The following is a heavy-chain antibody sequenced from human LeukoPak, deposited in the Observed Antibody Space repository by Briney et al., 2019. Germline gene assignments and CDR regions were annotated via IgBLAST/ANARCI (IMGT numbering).Heavy chain of an antibody. CDR3: ATPSFFGVVMSVFLF. CDR1: GYTHTEFP. Sequence: SVNDSFKCSGYTHTEFPIHWVRQPPAKGLQWMGCFDPEDGETIYAQQFQGRVIMTEHKSTHTDYMELSSLTDEDTAVYYCATPSFFGVVMSVFLFWGERTKVSVSS. V-gene: IGHV1-24*01. D-gene: IGHD3-3*01. CDR2: FDPEDGET. J-gene: IGHJ3*01.